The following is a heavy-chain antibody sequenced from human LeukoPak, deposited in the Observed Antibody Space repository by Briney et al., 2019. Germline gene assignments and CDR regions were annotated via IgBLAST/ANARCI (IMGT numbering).Heavy chain of an antibody. V-gene: IGHV3-23*01. CDR3: AKCRGAGTYFKNPLGF. Sequence: PWGSLRLSCAASGFTFSSYAMTWVRQAPGKGLEWVSATTGSGSSTHYAASVKGRFTISRDNSRNTLYLQMNSLRVEDTAVYFCAKCRGAGTYFKNPLGFWGQGTLVTVSS. CDR1: GFTFSSYA. D-gene: IGHD3-10*01. J-gene: IGHJ4*02. CDR2: TTGSGSST.